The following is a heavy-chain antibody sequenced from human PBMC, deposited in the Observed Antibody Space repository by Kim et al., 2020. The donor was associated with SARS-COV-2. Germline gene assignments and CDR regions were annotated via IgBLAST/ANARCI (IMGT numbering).Heavy chain of an antibody. CDR3: ARDITMIVVVITNHWFDP. V-gene: IGHV4-38-2*02. J-gene: IGHJ5*02. CDR2: IYHSGST. Sequence: SETLSLTCTVSGYSISSGYYWGWIRQPPGKGLEWIGSIYHSGSTYYNPSLKSRVTISVDTSKNQFSLKLSSVTAADTAVYYCARDITMIVVVITNHWFDP. D-gene: IGHD3-22*01. CDR1: GYSISSGYY.